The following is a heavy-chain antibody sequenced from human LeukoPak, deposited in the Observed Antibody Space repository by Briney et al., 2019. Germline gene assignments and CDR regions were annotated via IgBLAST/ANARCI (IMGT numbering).Heavy chain of an antibody. CDR1: GFTFSNAW. V-gene: IGHV3-15*01. CDR3: TTFNSGYALDY. J-gene: IGHJ4*02. CDR2: IKSKTDGGTP. D-gene: IGHD5-12*01. Sequence: GESLRLSCVVSGFTFSNAWMSWVRQVPGKGLEWVGRIKSKTDGGTPDYAAPVKGRFTISRDDSKNTLYLQMNSLKTEDTAVYYCTTFNSGYALDYWGQGTLVTVSS.